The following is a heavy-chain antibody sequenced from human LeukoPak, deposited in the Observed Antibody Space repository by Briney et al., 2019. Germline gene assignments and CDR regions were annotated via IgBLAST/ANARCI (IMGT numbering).Heavy chain of an antibody. CDR2: ISDSGGNT. V-gene: IGHV3-23*01. D-gene: IGHD1-14*01. Sequence: GGSLRLSCAASGFTFSSYAMSWVRQAPGQGLEWVSAISDSGGNTYYADSVKGRFTISRDNSKNTLYLQMDSLRAEDTALYYCAKGSGINHYHWIDPWGQGTLVTVSS. J-gene: IGHJ5*02. CDR3: AKGSGINHYHWIDP. CDR1: GFTFSSYA.